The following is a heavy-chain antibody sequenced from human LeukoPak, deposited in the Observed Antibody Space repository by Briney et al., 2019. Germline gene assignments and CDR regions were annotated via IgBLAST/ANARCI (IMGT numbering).Heavy chain of an antibody. D-gene: IGHD5-18*01. CDR2: INPSGGST. CDR1: GYTFTNYY. Sequence: ASVKVSCKASGYTFTNYYMHWVRQAPGQGLGWMGIINPSGGSTSYAQKFQGRITMTRDTSTSTVYMELSSLRSEDTAVYYCAREIGPIQLHLWSSAFDLWGQGTLVTVSS. V-gene: IGHV1-46*01. J-gene: IGHJ4*02. CDR3: AREIGPIQLHLWSSAFDL.